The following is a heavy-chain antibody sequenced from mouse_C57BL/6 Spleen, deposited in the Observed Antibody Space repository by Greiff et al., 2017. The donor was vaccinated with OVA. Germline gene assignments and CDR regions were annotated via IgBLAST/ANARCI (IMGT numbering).Heavy chain of an antibody. V-gene: IGHV1-52*01. D-gene: IGHD1-1*01. J-gene: IGHJ2*01. CDR3: ARWGRLTGGYFDY. CDR2: IDPSDSET. Sequence: QVQLQQPGAELVRPGSSVKLSCKASGYTFTSYWMHWVKQRPIQGLEWIGNIDPSDSETHYNQKFKDKATLTVDKSSSTAYMQLSSLTSEDSAVYYCARWGRLTGGYFDYWGQGTTLTVSS. CDR1: GYTFTSYW.